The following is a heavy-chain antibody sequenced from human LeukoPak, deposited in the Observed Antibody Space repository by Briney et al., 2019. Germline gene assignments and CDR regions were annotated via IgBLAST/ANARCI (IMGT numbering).Heavy chain of an antibody. CDR3: AKVGGWYRVDY. CDR1: GFTFSSYA. V-gene: IGHV3-23*01. Sequence: GGSLRLSCAAPGFTFSSYAMSWVRQAPGKGLEWVSAISGRGGSTYYADSVKGRFTISRDNSKNTLYLQMNSLRAEDTAVYYCAKVGGWYRVDYWGQGTLVTVSS. J-gene: IGHJ4*02. D-gene: IGHD6-19*01. CDR2: ISGRGGST.